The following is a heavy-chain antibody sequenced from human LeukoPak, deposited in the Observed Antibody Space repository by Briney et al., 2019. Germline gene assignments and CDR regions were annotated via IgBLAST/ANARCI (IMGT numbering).Heavy chain of an antibody. CDR3: VRGSYGAYDY. Sequence: PGGSLRLSCAASGFNFNTYTMNWVRQAPGKGLEWVSSISSDSSYIYYADAVHGRFTVSRDNAKYSLYLQMNSLRAEDTAVYYCVRGSYGAYDYWGQGSLVTVSS. CDR2: ISSDSSYI. J-gene: IGHJ4*02. V-gene: IGHV3-21*01. CDR1: GFNFNTYT. D-gene: IGHD4-17*01.